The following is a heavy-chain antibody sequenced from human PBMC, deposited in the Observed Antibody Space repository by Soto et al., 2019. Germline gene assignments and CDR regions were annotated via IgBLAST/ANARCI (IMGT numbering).Heavy chain of an antibody. V-gene: IGHV3-30-3*01. CDR1: GFTFSSYA. CDR2: ISYDGSNK. CDR3: ARDGVSSEKQLDYCHYGMDF. Sequence: QVQLVESGGGVVQPGRSLRLSCAASGFTFSSYAMHWVRQAPGKGLEWVAVISYDGSNKYYADSVKGRFTISRDKSKNTMYLQMSNLTAEDTAVDYCARDGVSSEKQLDYCHYGMDFWGQGTTVTVSS. D-gene: IGHD6-6*01. J-gene: IGHJ6*02.